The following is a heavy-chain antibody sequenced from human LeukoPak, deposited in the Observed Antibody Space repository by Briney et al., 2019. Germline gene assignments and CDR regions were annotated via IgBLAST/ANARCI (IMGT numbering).Heavy chain of an antibody. CDR3: ARGLRGCTSITCFTYWYLDL. Sequence: GGSLRLSCAASGFTFSSYTMHWVRQAPGKGLEYVSTFRSNGGSTYYATSVKGRFTISRDNSKNTLYLQMGSLRAEDMAVYYCARGLRGCTSITCFTYWYLDLWGRGTLVTVSS. V-gene: IGHV3-64*01. CDR2: FRSNGGST. D-gene: IGHD2-2*02. J-gene: IGHJ2*01. CDR1: GFTFSSYT.